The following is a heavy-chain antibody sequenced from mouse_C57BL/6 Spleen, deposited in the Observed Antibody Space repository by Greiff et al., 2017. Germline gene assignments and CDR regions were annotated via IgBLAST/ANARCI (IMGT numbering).Heavy chain of an antibody. D-gene: IGHD2-5*01. CDR2: IYPGDGDT. J-gene: IGHJ2*01. Sequence: QVQLQQSGPELVKPGASVKISCKASGYAFSSSWMNWVKQRPGKGLEWIGRIYPGDGDTNYNGKFKGKATLTADKSSSTAYMQLSSLTSEDSAVYFCAEGSNYGGGPLDYWGKGTTLTVSS. V-gene: IGHV1-82*01. CDR1: GYAFSSSW. CDR3: AEGSNYGGGPLDY.